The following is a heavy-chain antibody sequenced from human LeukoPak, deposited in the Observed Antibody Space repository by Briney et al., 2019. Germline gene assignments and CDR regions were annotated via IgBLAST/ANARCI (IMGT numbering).Heavy chain of an antibody. CDR1: GYTFTGYY. Sequence: GASVKVSCKASGYTFTGYYIHWVRQAPGQGLEWMGIISPSGGSTTYAQKFQGRVTMARDTATGTVYMELSSLRSEDTAVYYCARAPPGLGFDYWGQGTLVTVSS. D-gene: IGHD1-14*01. J-gene: IGHJ4*02. CDR3: ARAPPGLGFDY. V-gene: IGHV1-46*01. CDR2: ISPSGGST.